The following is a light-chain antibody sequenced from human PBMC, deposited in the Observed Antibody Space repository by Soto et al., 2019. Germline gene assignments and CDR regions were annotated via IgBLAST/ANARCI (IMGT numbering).Light chain of an antibody. V-gene: IGKV1-5*01. J-gene: IGKJ1*01. Sequence: DIQMTQSPSTLSASVGERVTNTCRASQNFNKWVAWYQQKPGKAPKFLIYDASVLESGVPSRFSGSVSGTEFTLTISSLQPDDFATYYCQRYNSNSRTFGQGTRWIS. CDR3: QRYNSNSRT. CDR2: DAS. CDR1: QNFNKW.